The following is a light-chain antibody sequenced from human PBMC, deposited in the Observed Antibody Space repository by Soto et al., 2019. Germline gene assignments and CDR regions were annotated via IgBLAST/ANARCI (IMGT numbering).Light chain of an antibody. V-gene: IGKV1-39*01. CDR3: QQRYSTPLT. Sequence: DIQMTQSASSLSASVGDRVTITCRASQSISSDLNWYQQKPGKAPKLLIYAASSLQSGVPSRFSGSGAGTDFTLTISSRQPEDVATYYCQQRYSTPLTFGGGTKVDIK. CDR2: AAS. CDR1: QSISSD. J-gene: IGKJ4*01.